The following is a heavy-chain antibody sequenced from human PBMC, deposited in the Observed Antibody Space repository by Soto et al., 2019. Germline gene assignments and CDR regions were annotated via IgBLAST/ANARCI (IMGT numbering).Heavy chain of an antibody. D-gene: IGHD5-12*01. J-gene: IGHJ4*02. CDR3: AKVGWI. CDR2: ISDSGDNT. Sequence: EVQLLASGGGLLQPGGSLRLSCAASGLTFSSHAMTWVRQAPGKGLQWVSTISDSGDNTYYADSVKGRFTISRDNSKNTLYLQMNSRRAEDTAVYYCAKVGWIGGQGTLVTVSS. V-gene: IGHV3-23*01. CDR1: GLTFSSHA.